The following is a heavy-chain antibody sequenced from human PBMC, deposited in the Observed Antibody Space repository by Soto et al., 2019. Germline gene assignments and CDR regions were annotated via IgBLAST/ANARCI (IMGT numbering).Heavy chain of an antibody. J-gene: IGHJ5*02. CDR3: ARALIVVVPAAILGWFDP. CDR2: IYYSGST. Sequence: QVQLQESGPGLVKPSQTLSLTCTVSGGSISSGDYYWSWIRQPPGKGLEWIGYIYYSGSTYYNPSHKSRVTISVDTSKNQFSLKLSSVTAADTAVYYCARALIVVVPAAILGWFDPWGQGTLVTVSS. CDR1: GGSISSGDYY. D-gene: IGHD2-2*01. V-gene: IGHV4-30-4*01.